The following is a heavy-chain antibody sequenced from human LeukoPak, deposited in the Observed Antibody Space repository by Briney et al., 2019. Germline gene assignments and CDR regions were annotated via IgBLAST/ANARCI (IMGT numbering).Heavy chain of an antibody. Sequence: SVKVSCKASGGTFSSHAISWVRQAPGQGLEWMGRIIPILGTANYAQKFQGRVTITTDESTSTAYMELSSLRSEDTAVYYCARDQLAAGTYDYWGQGTLVTVSS. CDR3: ARDQLAAGTYDY. CDR1: GGTFSSHA. D-gene: IGHD6-13*01. CDR2: IIPILGTA. V-gene: IGHV1-69*11. J-gene: IGHJ4*02.